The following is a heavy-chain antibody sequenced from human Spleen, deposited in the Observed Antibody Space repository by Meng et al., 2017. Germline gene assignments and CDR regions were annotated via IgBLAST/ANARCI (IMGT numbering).Heavy chain of an antibody. J-gene: IGHJ5*02. CDR2: IKSKIDGGTP. Sequence: GGSLRLSCAASGFTFSNAWMSWVRQAPGKGLEWVGRIKSKIDGGTPDYAAPVKGRFSISRDDSQNTLYMQITGLTAEDTAVYYCTTDPVVTSILSWGNWFDPWGQGTLVTVSS. D-gene: IGHD4-23*01. CDR1: GFTFSNAW. V-gene: IGHV3-15*01. CDR3: TTDPVVTSILSWGNWFDP.